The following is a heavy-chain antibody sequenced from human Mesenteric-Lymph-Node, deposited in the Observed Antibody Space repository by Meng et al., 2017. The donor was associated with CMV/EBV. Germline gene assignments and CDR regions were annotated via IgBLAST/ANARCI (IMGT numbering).Heavy chain of an antibody. V-gene: IGHV1-2*02. CDR1: GYTFTGYY. Sequence: ASVKVSCKASGYTFTGYYMHWVRQAPGQGLEWMGWINPNSGGTNYAQKFQGRVTMTRDTSISTAYMELSRLRSDDTAVYYCARDLTREYQLLTYWGQRTLVTVSS. CDR3: ARDLTREYQLLTY. CDR2: INPNSGGT. J-gene: IGHJ4*02. D-gene: IGHD2-2*01.